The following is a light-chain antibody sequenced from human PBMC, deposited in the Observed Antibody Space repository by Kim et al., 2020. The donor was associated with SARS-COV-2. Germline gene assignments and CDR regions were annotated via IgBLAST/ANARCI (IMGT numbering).Light chain of an antibody. CDR1: RSKIWSNT. J-gene: IGLJ3*02. V-gene: IGLV1-44*01. CDR2: SNN. CDR3: ATWDGSLNGWV. Sequence: GQRLTIPCYAGRSKIWSNTVNWYQQLPEPAPKSLIYSNNQRPSGVPDRFSGSESGTSASLAISGLQSEDEADYYCATWDGSLNGWVFGGGTQLTVL.